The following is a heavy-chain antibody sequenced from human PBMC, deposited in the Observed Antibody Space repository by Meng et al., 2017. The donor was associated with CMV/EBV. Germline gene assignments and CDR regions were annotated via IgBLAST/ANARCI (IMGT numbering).Heavy chain of an antibody. CDR3: ARGVIVGATGWFDP. Sequence: KASGYTFTSYDINWVRQATGQGLEWMGWMNPNSGNTGYVQKFQGRVTMTRNTSISTAYMELSSLRSEDTAVYYCARGVIVGATGWFDPWGQGTLVTVSS. CDR2: MNPNSGNT. D-gene: IGHD1-26*01. J-gene: IGHJ5*02. CDR1: GYTFTSYD. V-gene: IGHV1-8*01.